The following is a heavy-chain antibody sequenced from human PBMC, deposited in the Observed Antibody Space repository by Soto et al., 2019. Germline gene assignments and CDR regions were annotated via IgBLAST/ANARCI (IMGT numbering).Heavy chain of an antibody. D-gene: IGHD3-16*01. CDR2: IVVGSGHT. CDR3: AAVAAPWHTGSYDYFAD. J-gene: IGHJ4*02. V-gene: IGHV1-58*01. Sequence: GASGKVSCKASGITFTSSAVQWVRQARGQRLEWIGWIVVGSGHTNYAQNLQERVTITRDLSTSTAYMELSSLRSEDTAVYYCAAVAAPWHTGSYDYFADWGQGTQVTVSS. CDR1: GITFTSSA.